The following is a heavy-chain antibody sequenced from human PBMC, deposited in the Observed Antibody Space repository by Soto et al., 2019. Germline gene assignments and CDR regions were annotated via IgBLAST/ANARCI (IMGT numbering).Heavy chain of an antibody. Sequence: ASVKVSCKASGYTFTSYRISWVQQAPGQGLEWMGWISAYNGNTNYAQKLQGRVTMTTGTSTSTAYMELRSLRSDDTAVYYCARVYYDFWSGYYTGWFDPLGQGTLVTVSS. V-gene: IGHV1-18*01. CDR3: ARVYYDFWSGYYTGWFDP. J-gene: IGHJ5*02. CDR1: GYTFTSYR. D-gene: IGHD3-3*01. CDR2: ISAYNGNT.